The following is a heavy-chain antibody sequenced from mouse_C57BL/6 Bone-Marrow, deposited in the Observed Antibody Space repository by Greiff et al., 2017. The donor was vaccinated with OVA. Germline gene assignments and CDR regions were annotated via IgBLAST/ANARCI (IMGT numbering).Heavy chain of an antibody. CDR1: GFTFSSYA. CDR2: ISDGGSYT. D-gene: IGHD3-1*01. CDR3: TKDCGSRSGYAY. J-gene: IGHJ3*01. Sequence: DVKLVESGGGLVKPGGSLKLSCAASGFTFSSYAMSWVRQTPEKRLEWVASISDGGSYTYYPDNVKGRFTISRDNAKNNLYLQMSHLKSEDTAVYYCTKDCGSRSGYAYWGQGTLVTVSA. V-gene: IGHV5-4*01.